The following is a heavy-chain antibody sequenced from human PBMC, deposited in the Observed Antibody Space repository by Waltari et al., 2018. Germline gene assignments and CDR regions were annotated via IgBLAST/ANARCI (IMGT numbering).Heavy chain of an antibody. CDR2: TYYRSKWYN. J-gene: IGHJ6*03. V-gene: IGHV6-1*01. CDR1: GDSVSSNTAA. Sequence: QVQLQQSGPGLVKPSQTLSLTCAISGDSVSSNTAAWNWIRQSPSRGLEWLGRTYYRSKWYNDYAVAGKSRITINPDTSKNQFSLQLNSVTPEDTAVYYCARGSRPPRDYYYYYMDVWGKGTTVTISS. CDR3: ARGSRPPRDYYYYYMDV.